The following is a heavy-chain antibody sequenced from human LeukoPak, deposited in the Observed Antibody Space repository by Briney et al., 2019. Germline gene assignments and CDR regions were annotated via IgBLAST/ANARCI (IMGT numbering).Heavy chain of an antibody. J-gene: IGHJ5*02. D-gene: IGHD3-3*01. V-gene: IGHV4-30-4*08. CDR1: GGSISSGDYY. Sequence: PSQTLSLTCTVSGGSISSGDYYCSWVRQPPGEGLEWIGYISFSGSTYYNPSLKSQVTTSLDTSKNQFSLKLSSVTAADTAVYYCARHRPLTIFGVVTHNWFDPWGQGTLVTVSS. CDR2: ISFSGST. CDR3: ARHRPLTIFGVVTHNWFDP.